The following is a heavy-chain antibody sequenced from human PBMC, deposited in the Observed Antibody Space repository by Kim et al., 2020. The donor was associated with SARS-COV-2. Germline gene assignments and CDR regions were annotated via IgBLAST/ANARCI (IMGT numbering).Heavy chain of an antibody. CDR2: IWSDGSNK. CDR1: GFTFSNYG. V-gene: IGHV3-33*08. D-gene: IGHD3-16*01. Sequence: GGSLRLSCEASGFTFSNYGMHWVRQAPGKGLEWVAVIWSDGSNKYYADSVKGRFTISRDNFKNTLYLQMNSLRVEDTAVYYCAREQYWTLKNAALGYWGQGTLVTVSS. CDR3: AREQYWTLKNAALGY. J-gene: IGHJ4*02.